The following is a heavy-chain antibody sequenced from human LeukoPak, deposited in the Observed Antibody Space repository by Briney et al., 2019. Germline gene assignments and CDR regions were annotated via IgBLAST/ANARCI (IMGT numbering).Heavy chain of an antibody. V-gene: IGHV3-74*01. J-gene: IGHJ4*02. CDR1: VFSFCDSR. CDR3: AKSRRYF. CDR2: ITGDGSST. Sequence: GGSLRLSCVPSVFSFCDSRMHWVREAPGKWLEWVLRITGDGSSTAYASSVKGRFTVSRDNARTTLYLQMNSMRVEDTAVYFCAKSRRYFWGQGTLVTVSS.